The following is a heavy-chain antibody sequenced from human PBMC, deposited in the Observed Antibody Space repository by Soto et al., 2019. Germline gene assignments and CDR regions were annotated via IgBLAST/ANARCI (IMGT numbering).Heavy chain of an antibody. CDR3: AKGRDFWSGGIDFDY. Sequence: EVQLLESGGGLVQPGGSLRLSCAASGFTFSSYAMSWVRQAPGKGLEWVSAISGSGGSTYYADSVKGRFTISRDNSKNTLYLQMNSLRAEDTAVYYYAKGRDFWSGGIDFDYWGQGTLVTVSS. CDR2: ISGSGGST. D-gene: IGHD3-3*01. V-gene: IGHV3-23*01. CDR1: GFTFSSYA. J-gene: IGHJ4*02.